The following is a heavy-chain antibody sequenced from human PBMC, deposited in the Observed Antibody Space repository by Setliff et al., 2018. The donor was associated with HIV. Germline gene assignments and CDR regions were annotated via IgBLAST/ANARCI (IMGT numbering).Heavy chain of an antibody. CDR3: ARAYPVYLNWNDVEAFDI. Sequence: ASVKVSCKASGYTFNTYVMSWVRQAPGQGLEWMGWISGYSGYTDYAQNLQGRVTMTTDTSTSTAYTELRSLRSDDTAMYYCARAYPVYLNWNDVEAFDIWGEGTIVTV. D-gene: IGHD1-20*01. CDR2: ISGYSGYT. V-gene: IGHV1-18*01. J-gene: IGHJ3*02. CDR1: GYTFNTYV.